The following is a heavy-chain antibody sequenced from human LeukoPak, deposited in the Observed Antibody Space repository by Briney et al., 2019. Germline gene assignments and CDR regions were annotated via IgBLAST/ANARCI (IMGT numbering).Heavy chain of an antibody. J-gene: IGHJ4*02. D-gene: IGHD1-26*01. CDR2: IKSKTDGGKT. V-gene: IGHV3-15*01. Sequence: GGSLRLSCAASGFTFSSYAMTWVRQARGKGLEGVGRIKSKTDGGKTDYAAPVKGRFTISRDDSKNTLFLQMNSLKTEDTAVYYCTTAPNSGSYYHPDYWGQGTLVTVSS. CDR1: GFTFSSYA. CDR3: TTAPNSGSYYHPDY.